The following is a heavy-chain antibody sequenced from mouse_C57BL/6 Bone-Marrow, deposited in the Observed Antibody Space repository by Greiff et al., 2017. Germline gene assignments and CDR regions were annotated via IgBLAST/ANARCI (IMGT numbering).Heavy chain of an antibody. V-gene: IGHV1-59*01. CDR3: ARIDGKGY. CDR2: IDPSDSYT. CDR1: GYTFTSYW. J-gene: IGHJ2*01. Sequence: QVQLQQPGAELVRPGTSVKLSCKASGYTFTSYWMHWVKQRPGQGLEWIGVIDPSDSYTNYNQKFKGKATLTVDTSSSTAYMQLSSLTFEDSAVYYCARIDGKGYWGQGTTLTVSS. D-gene: IGHD1-1*01.